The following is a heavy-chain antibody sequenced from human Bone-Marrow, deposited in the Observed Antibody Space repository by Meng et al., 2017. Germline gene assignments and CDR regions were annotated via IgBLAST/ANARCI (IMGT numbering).Heavy chain of an antibody. CDR3: TKVHGEGYSSH. J-gene: IGHJ4*02. Sequence: GSLRLSCTVSGGSISTEYWGWIRQSPGKGLEWIGYIHYSGSTRYNPSLKSRVTISIDTSKNQFSLRLSTVTAADTAVYYCTKVHGEGYSSHWGQGTLVTVSS. CDR1: GGSISTEY. CDR2: IHYSGST. V-gene: IGHV4-59*01. D-gene: IGHD5-24*01.